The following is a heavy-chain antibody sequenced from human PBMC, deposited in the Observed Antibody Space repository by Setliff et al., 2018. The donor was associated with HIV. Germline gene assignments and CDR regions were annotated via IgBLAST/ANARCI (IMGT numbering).Heavy chain of an antibody. Sequence: GASVKVSCKASGYTFTSYDINWVRQATGQGLEWMGWMNPNSGNTAYAQKFQGRVTMPRNTSTSTVYMELSGLKSEDTAMYYCARGKQMSRRSDAFDIWGQGTKVTVSS. CDR2: MNPNSGNT. CDR3: ARGKQMSRRSDAFDI. V-gene: IGHV1-8*02. J-gene: IGHJ3*02. D-gene: IGHD6-6*01. CDR1: GYTFTSYD.